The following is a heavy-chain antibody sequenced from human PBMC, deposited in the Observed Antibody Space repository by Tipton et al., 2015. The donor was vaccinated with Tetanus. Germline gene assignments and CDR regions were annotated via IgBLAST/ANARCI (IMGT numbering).Heavy chain of an antibody. Sequence: SLRLSCSASGFIFSNYWMSWVRQAPGKGLEWVANINRDGSGKYYVDSVKGRFTISRGEAKNSLYLQMSSLRVGDTAVYYCARDRGEDWTNFYYMDVWGKGATVTVSS. CDR1: GFIFSNYW. J-gene: IGHJ6*03. CDR3: ARDRGEDWTNFYYMDV. CDR2: INRDGSGK. V-gene: IGHV3-7*01. D-gene: IGHD3/OR15-3a*01.